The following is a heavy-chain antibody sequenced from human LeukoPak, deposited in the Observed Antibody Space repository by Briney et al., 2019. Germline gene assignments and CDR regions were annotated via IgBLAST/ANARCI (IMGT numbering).Heavy chain of an antibody. V-gene: IGHV4-59*01. Sequence: SETLSLTCTVSGASFSNDYWSWVRQAPGKGLEWIGYIYHNGRTNYSPSLKSRITMSIDTSQNQFSLKLTSVTAADTAVYYCARASEGIGYFDTWGRGSLVTVSS. CDR1: GASFSNDY. J-gene: IGHJ4*02. CDR2: IYHNGRT. D-gene: IGHD3-3*01. CDR3: ARASEGIGYFDT.